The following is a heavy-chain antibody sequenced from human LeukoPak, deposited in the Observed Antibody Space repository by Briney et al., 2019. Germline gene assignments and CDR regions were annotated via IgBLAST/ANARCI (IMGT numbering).Heavy chain of an antibody. CDR3: ARGAGYSSSWYDY. CDR2: IYYSGST. D-gene: IGHD6-13*01. CDR1: GGSISSYY. Sequence: SETLSLTCTVSGGSISSYYWSWIRQPPGKGLEWIGYIYYSGSTYYNPSLKSRVTISVDTSKNQFSLKLSSVTAADTAVYYCARGAGYSSSWYDYWGQGTLVTVSS. V-gene: IGHV4-59*08. J-gene: IGHJ4*02.